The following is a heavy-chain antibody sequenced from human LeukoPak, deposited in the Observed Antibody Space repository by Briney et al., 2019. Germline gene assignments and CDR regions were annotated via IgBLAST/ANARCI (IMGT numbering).Heavy chain of an antibody. CDR2: IYTSGNT. CDR1: GGSISSYY. Sequence: KPSETLSLTCTVSGGSISSYYWNWIRQPAGKGLEWIGRIYTSGNTNSNPSLKSRVTMSVDTSKSQFPLKLSSVTAADTAVYYCAREEMAIDYWGQGTLVTVSS. J-gene: IGHJ4*02. V-gene: IGHV4-4*07. CDR3: AREEMAIDY.